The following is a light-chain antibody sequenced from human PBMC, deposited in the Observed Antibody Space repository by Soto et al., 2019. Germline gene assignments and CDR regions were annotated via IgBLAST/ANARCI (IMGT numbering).Light chain of an antibody. CDR2: DVS. CDR1: SSDVGGYNY. CDR3: SSYTTSSTVV. J-gene: IGLJ2*01. Sequence: QSAPTQPASVSGSPGQWITISCTGTSSDVGGYNYVSWYQQHPGKAPKLTIYDVSNRPLGVSNRFSGSKSGNTASLTISGLQAEDEADYFCSSYTTSSTVVFVGGTKLTVL. V-gene: IGLV2-14*01.